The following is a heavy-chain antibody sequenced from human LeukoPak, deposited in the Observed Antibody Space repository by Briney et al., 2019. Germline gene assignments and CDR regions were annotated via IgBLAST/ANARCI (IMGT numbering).Heavy chain of an antibody. CDR1: GGSISSYY. D-gene: IGHD5-18*01. Sequence: PSETLSLTCTDSGGSISSYYWSWIRQPPGKGLEWIGYIYYSGSTNYNPSPKSRVTISVDTSKNQFSLKLSSVTAADTAVYYCARAYSYGPYYFDYWGQGTLVTVSS. CDR3: ARAYSYGPYYFDY. CDR2: IYYSGST. J-gene: IGHJ4*02. V-gene: IGHV4-59*01.